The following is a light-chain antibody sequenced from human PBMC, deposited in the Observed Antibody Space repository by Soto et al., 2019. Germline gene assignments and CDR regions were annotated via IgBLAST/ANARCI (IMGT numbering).Light chain of an antibody. CDR2: DVT. V-gene: IGLV2-14*01. CDR3: SSYTTSSSYV. CDR1: SSDVGGYIY. Sequence: QSALAQPASVSGSPGQSITISCTGTSSDVGGYIYVSWYQQHPGKAPKLMIYDVTSRPSGVSYPFSGSKSGNTASLTISGLQAEDEADYYCSSYTTSSSYVFGTGTKVTVL. J-gene: IGLJ1*01.